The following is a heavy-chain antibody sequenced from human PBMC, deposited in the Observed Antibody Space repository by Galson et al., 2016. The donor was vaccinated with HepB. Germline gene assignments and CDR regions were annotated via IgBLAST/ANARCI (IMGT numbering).Heavy chain of an antibody. Sequence: SETLSLTCTVSGGSISSSSYYWGWIRQPPGKGLEWIGSIYYSGSTYYNPSVKSRVTISVDTSKNQFSLKLSSVTAADTAVYYCARHPGPTHAFDIWGQGTIVTVSS. CDR2: IYYSGST. V-gene: IGHV4-39*01. CDR3: ARHPGPTHAFDI. CDR1: GGSISSSSYY. J-gene: IGHJ3*02.